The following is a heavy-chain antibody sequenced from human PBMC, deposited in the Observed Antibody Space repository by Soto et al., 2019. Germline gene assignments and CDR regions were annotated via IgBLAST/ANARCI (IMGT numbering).Heavy chain of an antibody. CDR3: ARDETGDSYYYYYGMDV. Sequence: QVQLVPSGAEVKKPGSSVKVSCKASGGTFNIYNINWVRQAPGQGLEWMGGILPIFGTTNYAQRFQGRLTIIADDSTSTAYMELSSLRSEDTAVYYCARDETGDSYYYYYGMDVWGQGTTVTVTS. J-gene: IGHJ6*02. D-gene: IGHD7-27*01. CDR2: ILPIFGTT. V-gene: IGHV1-69*01. CDR1: GGTFNIYN.